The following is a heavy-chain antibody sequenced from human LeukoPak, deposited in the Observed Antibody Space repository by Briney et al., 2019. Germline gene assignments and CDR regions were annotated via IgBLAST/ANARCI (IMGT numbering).Heavy chain of an antibody. Sequence: ASVKVSCKASGYTFTRYGISWVRQAPGQGLEWMGWIGAYNGNTNYAQKLQGRVTMTTDTSTSTAYMELRSLRSDDTAVYYCARESSYYDSSGYYPFDYWGQGTLVTVSS. J-gene: IGHJ4*02. CDR2: IGAYNGNT. CDR1: GYTFTRYG. D-gene: IGHD3-22*01. V-gene: IGHV1-18*01. CDR3: ARESSYYDSSGYYPFDY.